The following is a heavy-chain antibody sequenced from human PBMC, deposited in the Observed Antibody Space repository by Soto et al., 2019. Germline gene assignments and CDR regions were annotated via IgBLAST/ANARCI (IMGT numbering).Heavy chain of an antibody. CDR2: INHSGST. V-gene: IGHV4-34*01. CDR3: ARLRLPTEPNYYYYYMDV. D-gene: IGHD4-4*01. CDR1: GGSFSGYY. J-gene: IGHJ6*03. Sequence: SETLSLTCAVYGGSFSGYYWSWIRQPPGKGLEWIGEINHSGSTNYNPSLKSRVTISVDTSKNQFSLKLSSVTAADTAVYYCARLRLPTEPNYYYYYMDVWGKGTTVTVSS.